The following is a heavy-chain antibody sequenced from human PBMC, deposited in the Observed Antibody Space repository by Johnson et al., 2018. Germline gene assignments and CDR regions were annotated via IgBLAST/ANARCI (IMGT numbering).Heavy chain of an antibody. CDR1: GFTFSNYD. J-gene: IGHJ3*02. Sequence: VQLVQSGGGLVQPGGSLRLSCVASGFTFSNYDMHWVRQPTGQGLEWVSAIGTAGDTYYPGSVKGRFTISRENAKNSLYLQMNSLRAGDTAVDYWARGGGGSGYYHDAFDIWGQGTMVTVSS. CDR2: IGTAGDT. CDR3: ARGGGGSGYYHDAFDI. V-gene: IGHV3-13*01. D-gene: IGHD3-22*01.